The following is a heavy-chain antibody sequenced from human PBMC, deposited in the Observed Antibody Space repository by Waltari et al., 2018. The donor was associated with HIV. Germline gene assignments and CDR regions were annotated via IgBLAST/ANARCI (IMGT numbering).Heavy chain of an antibody. CDR2: NNPSKGRT. CDR1: GYTFSDYY. D-gene: IGHD1-26*01. Sequence: QVQLVQSGPEVMKPGASVRVSCKASGYTFSDYYIHWVRRAPGQRLEWVGWNNPSKGRTNYAQKLQGCITKNRDTPINTAYMEVNRLKSDDTAVYFCARGGGGIDFDFWGQGSLVTVSS. CDR3: ARGGGGIDFDF. J-gene: IGHJ4*01. V-gene: IGHV1-2*04.